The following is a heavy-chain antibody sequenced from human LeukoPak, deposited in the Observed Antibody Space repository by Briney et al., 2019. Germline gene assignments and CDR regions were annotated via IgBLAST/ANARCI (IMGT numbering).Heavy chain of an antibody. D-gene: IGHD3-16*01. V-gene: IGHV3-48*04. CDR1: GFTFSSYG. CDR2: ISSSGSNI. CDR3: ARDAWGLQAWYFDL. Sequence: GGSLRLSCAASGFTFSSYGMNWVRQAPGKGLEWVSYISSSGSNIYYADSVKGRFTISRDNAKNSLYLQVNSLRAEDTAVYYWARDAWGLQAWYFDLWGRGTMVTVPS. J-gene: IGHJ2*01.